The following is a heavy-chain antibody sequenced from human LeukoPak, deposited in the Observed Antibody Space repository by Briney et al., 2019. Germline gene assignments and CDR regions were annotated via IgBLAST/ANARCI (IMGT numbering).Heavy chain of an antibody. Sequence: SETLSLTCSVSGDSISCSHCYWGWIRQPPGKGLEWIGSVYYSGATYYNPSLRGRVTISADTSKNQFSLQLTSVTAADTAVYYCARHGTTWDYYDSRGYRYYFDFWGQGTLVTVSS. CDR3: ARHGTTWDYYDSRGYRYYFDF. CDR1: GDSISCSHCY. CDR2: VYYSGAT. D-gene: IGHD3-22*01. J-gene: IGHJ4*02. V-gene: IGHV4-39*01.